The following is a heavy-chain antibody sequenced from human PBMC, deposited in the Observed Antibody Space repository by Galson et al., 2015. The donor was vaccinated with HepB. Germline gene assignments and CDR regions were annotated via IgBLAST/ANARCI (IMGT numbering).Heavy chain of an antibody. CDR1: GFTFSSYA. CDR3: AKGIDCSSTSCSQPYYYYGMDV. CDR2: ISGSGGST. Sequence: SLRLSCAASGFTFSSYAMGWVRQAPGKGLEWVSAISGSGGSTYYADSVKGRFTISRDNSKNTLYLQMNSLRAEDTAVYYCAKGIDCSSTSCSQPYYYYGMDVWGQGTTVTVSS. J-gene: IGHJ6*02. D-gene: IGHD2-2*01. V-gene: IGHV3-23*01.